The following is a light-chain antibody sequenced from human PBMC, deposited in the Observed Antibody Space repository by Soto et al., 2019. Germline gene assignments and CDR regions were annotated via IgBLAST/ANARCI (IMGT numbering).Light chain of an antibody. J-gene: IGKJ5*01. CDR3: QQRSD. V-gene: IGKV3-11*01. Sequence: EIVLTQSPATLSLSPGERATLSCRASQSISNYLAWYQQKPGQSPRLLIYDASNRATGVPARFSGSGSGTDFTLTISSLEPEDFAVYYCQQRSDFGQGTRLEIK. CDR1: QSISNY. CDR2: DAS.